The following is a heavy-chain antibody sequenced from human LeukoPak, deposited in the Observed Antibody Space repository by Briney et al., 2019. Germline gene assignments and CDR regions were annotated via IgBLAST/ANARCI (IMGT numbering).Heavy chain of an antibody. D-gene: IGHD4-17*01. CDR1: GVTVSSSY. CDR2: MYSGGAT. CDR3: ARDPSPFYGDYGY. Sequence: PGGSLRLSCAASGVTVSSSYMSWVRQAPGKGLEWVSIMYSGGATDYADSVKGRFTISRDNSKNTLYLQMNSPRAEDTAVYYCARDPSPFYGDYGYWGQGTLVTVSS. J-gene: IGHJ4*02. V-gene: IGHV3-66*01.